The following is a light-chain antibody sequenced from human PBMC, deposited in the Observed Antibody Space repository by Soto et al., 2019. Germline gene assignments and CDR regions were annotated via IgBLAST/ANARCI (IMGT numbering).Light chain of an antibody. V-gene: IGKV1-5*03. CDR3: LQDYNSTRT. Sequence: ESEVIRGRSTLSASVGDRITIACRASQSISSWLAWYQQKPGKAPKLLIYKASSLESGVPSRFSGSGSGTEFILTISSLQAVDFATYYSLQDYNSTRTFGPGTVVDIK. CDR2: KAS. CDR1: QSISSW. J-gene: IGKJ1*01.